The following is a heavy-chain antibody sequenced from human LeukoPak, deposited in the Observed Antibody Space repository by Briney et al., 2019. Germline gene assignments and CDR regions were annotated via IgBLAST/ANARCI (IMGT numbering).Heavy chain of an antibody. CDR3: TRKEFRYSSSWYA. J-gene: IGHJ4*02. D-gene: IGHD6-13*01. CDR1: GFTFCDYA. CDR2: IRSKAYGGTT. Sequence: PGGSLRLSCTASGFTFCDYAMSWFRQAPGKGLEWVGFIRSKAYGGTTEYAASVKGRFTISRDDYKSIAYLQMNSLKTEDTAVYYCTRKEFRYSSSWYAWGRGTLVTVSS. V-gene: IGHV3-49*03.